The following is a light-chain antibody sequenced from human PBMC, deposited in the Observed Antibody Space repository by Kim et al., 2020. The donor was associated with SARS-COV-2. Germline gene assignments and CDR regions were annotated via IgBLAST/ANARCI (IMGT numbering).Light chain of an antibody. Sequence: GQTVRITCQGDSLRSYYASWYQQKPGQAPVLVIYGKNNRPSGIPDRFSGSSSGNTASLTITGAQAEGEADYYCNSRDSSGNHLDVVFGGGTQLTVL. CDR2: GKN. CDR1: SLRSYY. CDR3: NSRDSSGNHLDVV. J-gene: IGLJ2*01. V-gene: IGLV3-19*01.